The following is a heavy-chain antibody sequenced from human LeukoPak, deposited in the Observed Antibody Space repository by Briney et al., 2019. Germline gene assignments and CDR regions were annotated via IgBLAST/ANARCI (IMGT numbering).Heavy chain of an antibody. D-gene: IGHD2-15*01. Sequence: VASVKVSCKASGYTFTSYGISWVRQAPGQGLEWMGWISAYNGNTNYAQKLQGRVTMTTDTSTSTAYMELRSLRSDDTAVYYCARISGYCSGGSCYSCDYWGQGTLATVSS. CDR2: ISAYNGNT. CDR3: ARISGYCSGGSCYSCDY. V-gene: IGHV1-18*01. CDR1: GYTFTSYG. J-gene: IGHJ4*02.